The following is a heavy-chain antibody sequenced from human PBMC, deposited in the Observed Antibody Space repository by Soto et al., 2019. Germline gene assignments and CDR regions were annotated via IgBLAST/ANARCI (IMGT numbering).Heavy chain of an antibody. D-gene: IGHD2-2*01. CDR1: GDYIHVGGYY. CDR2: IYYTGKT. CDR3: GRDLTSNANCIDP. Sequence: SEILSLTCSVSGDYIHVGGYYWTWIRQRPGKGLEWMGYIYYTGKTYYNPSLESRLTMSVDRSKNQFSLRLTSVTAADTAVYFCGRDLTSNANCIDPWGQGTLVTVSS. J-gene: IGHJ5*02. V-gene: IGHV4-31*02.